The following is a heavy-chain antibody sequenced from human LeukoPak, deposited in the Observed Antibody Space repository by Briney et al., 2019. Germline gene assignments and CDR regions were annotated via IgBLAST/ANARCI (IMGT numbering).Heavy chain of an antibody. CDR3: ARAEGIAAAVNY. CDR2: ISSSSSYT. J-gene: IGHJ4*02. D-gene: IGHD6-13*01. V-gene: IGHV3-11*05. Sequence: GGSLRLSCAASGFTFSDYYMSWIRQAPGKGLEWVSYISSSSSYTNYADSVKGRFTISRDNAKNSLYLQMNSLRAEDTAVYYCARAEGIAAAVNYWARGTRVTVSS. CDR1: GFTFSDYY.